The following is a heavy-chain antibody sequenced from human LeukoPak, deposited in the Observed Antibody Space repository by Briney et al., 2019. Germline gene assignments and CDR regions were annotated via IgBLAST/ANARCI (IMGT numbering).Heavy chain of an antibody. D-gene: IGHD6-19*01. CDR1: GFTFDDYG. V-gene: IGHV3-20*04. Sequence: PGGSLRLSCAASGFTFDDYGMSWVRQAPGKGLEWVSGINWNGGSTGYADSVKGRFTISRDNAKNSLYLQMNSLRAEDTALYYCARGESSGRYETYYYYYMDVWGKGTTVTVSS. J-gene: IGHJ6*03. CDR3: ARGESSGRYETYYYYYMDV. CDR2: INWNGGST.